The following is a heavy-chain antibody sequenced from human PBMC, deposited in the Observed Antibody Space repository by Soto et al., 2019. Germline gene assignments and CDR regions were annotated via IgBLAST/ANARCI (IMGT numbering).Heavy chain of an antibody. CDR2: VIPIFGTA. CDR3: ARAVRARPPRGGYAFDI. V-gene: IGHV1-69*13. D-gene: IGHD1-26*01. J-gene: IGHJ3*02. CDR1: GGTFSSYA. Sequence: GASVKVSCKASGGTFSSYASSCVRQAPGQGLEWMGGVIPIFGTANYAQKFQGRVTITADESTSTAYMELSSLRSEDTAVYYCARAVRARPPRGGYAFDIWGQGTMVTVSS.